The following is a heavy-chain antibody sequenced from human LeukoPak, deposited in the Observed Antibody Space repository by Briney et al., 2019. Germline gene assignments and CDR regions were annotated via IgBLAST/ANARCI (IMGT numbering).Heavy chain of an antibody. CDR1: GFIFNTYV. CDR3: AKDGGSDPDSFDI. Sequence: GGSLRLSCAATGFIFNTYVMHWVRQAPGKGLDLLAFIRYDGSNKNYADSVKGRFTISRDNTKNSLYLQMNSLRAEDTAVYYCAKDGGSDPDSFDIWGQGTTVTISS. J-gene: IGHJ3*02. D-gene: IGHD2-15*01. V-gene: IGHV3-30*02. CDR2: IRYDGSNK.